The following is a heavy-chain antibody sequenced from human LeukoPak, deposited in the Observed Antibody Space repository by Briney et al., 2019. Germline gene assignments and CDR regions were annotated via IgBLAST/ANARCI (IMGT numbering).Heavy chain of an antibody. Sequence: GGSLRLSCAASGFTFSDYSMNWVRQAPGKGLEWVSYIDGSGDTIYYADSVKGRFTTSRDNAKNSLDLQMNSLRDEDTAVYYCSRRFDCWGQGTLVTVSS. V-gene: IGHV3-48*02. J-gene: IGHJ4*02. CDR2: IDGSGDTI. CDR3: SRRFDC. CDR1: GFTFSDYS.